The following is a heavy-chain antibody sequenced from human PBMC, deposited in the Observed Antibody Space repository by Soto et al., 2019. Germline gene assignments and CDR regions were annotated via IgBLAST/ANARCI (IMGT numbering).Heavy chain of an antibody. Sequence: GGSLRLSCAASGFTLSSYAMSWVRQAPGKGLEWVSAISGSGGSTYYADSVKGRFTISRDNSKNTLYLQMNSLRAEDTAVYYCAKAVKGVRGVITTSRNYYYYMDVWGKGTTVTVSS. CDR2: ISGSGGST. CDR1: GFTLSSYA. V-gene: IGHV3-23*01. D-gene: IGHD3-10*01. J-gene: IGHJ6*03. CDR3: AKAVKGVRGVITTSRNYYYYMDV.